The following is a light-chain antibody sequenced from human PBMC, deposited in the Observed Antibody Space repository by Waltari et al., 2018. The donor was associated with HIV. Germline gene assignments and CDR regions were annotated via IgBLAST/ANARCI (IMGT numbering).Light chain of an antibody. CDR2: DVS. CDR3: SSHTSSSTYV. CDR1: TSDVGGYRY. J-gene: IGLJ1*01. Sequence: QSALTQPASASASPGQPITITCTGTTSDVGGYRYFSWYQQHPAKAPQLMIYDVSNRPSGVSNRFSGSKSGNTASLTISGLQAEDEADYYCSSHTSSSTYVFGTGTKVTVL. V-gene: IGLV2-14*03.